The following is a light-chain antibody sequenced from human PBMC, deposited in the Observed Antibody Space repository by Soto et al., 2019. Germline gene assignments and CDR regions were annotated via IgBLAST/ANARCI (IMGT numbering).Light chain of an antibody. CDR3: QQYNSYPWT. CDR1: QTISIW. J-gene: IGKJ1*01. CDR2: DAS. V-gene: IGKV1-5*01. Sequence: DIHMTQSPSTLSASVLYRVTISFLASQTISIWLAWYHQKPGKAPKLLIYDASSLESGVPSRFSGSGSGTEFTLTISSLQTDDFATYYCQQYNSYPWTFGQGTKVDIK.